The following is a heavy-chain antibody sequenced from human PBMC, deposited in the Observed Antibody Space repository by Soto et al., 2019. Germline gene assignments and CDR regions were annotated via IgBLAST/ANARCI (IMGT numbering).Heavy chain of an antibody. CDR3: ARTSIFGVVLNAFDI. CDR1: GGSFSGGGYY. Sequence: QVQLQESGPGLVKPSQTLSLTCTVSGGSFSGGGYYWSWIRQHPGKGLEWRGYISYSGNTKYKPSLQCRITISVDTSENQFSLRLTSVTAADTAIYFCARTSIFGVVLNAFDIWGQGTLVTVSS. J-gene: IGHJ3*02. D-gene: IGHD3-3*01. V-gene: IGHV4-31*03. CDR2: ISYSGNT.